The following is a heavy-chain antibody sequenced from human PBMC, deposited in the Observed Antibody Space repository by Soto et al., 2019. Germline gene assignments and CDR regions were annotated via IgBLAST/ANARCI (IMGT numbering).Heavy chain of an antibody. V-gene: IGHV5-51*01. CDR2: IYPGDSDT. J-gene: IGHJ6*02. CDR1: GYSFTSYW. CDR3: ARHYYGSGSPTYYYYGMDV. Sequence: PGESLKICCKVSGYSFTSYWIGWVRQMPGKGLEWMGIIYPGDSDTRYSPSFQGQVTISADKSISTAYLQWSSLKASDTAMYYCARHYYGSGSPTYYYYGMDVWGQGTTVTVSS. D-gene: IGHD3-10*01.